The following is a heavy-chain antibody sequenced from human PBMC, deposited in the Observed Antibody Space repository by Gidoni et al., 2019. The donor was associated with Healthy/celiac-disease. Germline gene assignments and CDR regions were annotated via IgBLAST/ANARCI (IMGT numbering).Heavy chain of an antibody. Sequence: QLQLQESGPGLVTPSETLSLTCTVSGGSISSSSYYWCWIRQPPGKGLGWIGSIYYSGSTYYNPSLKSRVTISVDTSKNQFSLKLSSVTAADTAVYYCARLIRGIAVAGTLDYWGQGTLVTVSS. J-gene: IGHJ4*02. CDR1: GGSISSSSYY. CDR3: ARLIRGIAVAGTLDY. V-gene: IGHV4-39*01. CDR2: IYYSGST. D-gene: IGHD6-19*01.